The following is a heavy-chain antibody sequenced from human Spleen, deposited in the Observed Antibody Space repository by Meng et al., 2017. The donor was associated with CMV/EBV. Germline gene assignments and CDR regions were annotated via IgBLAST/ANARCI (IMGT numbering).Heavy chain of an antibody. Sequence: QGPLQQGGAGLVLSSASLSLSCAVYGGSFSGSYWSWIRHPPEKGLKWLGEINHSGSTNYNPSLTSRNTISVDTSKNQFSLKLSFVTAADTAVYYCATGLMVYYYFDYWGQGTLVTVSS. CDR3: ATGLMVYYYFDY. CDR1: GGSFSGSY. V-gene: IGHV4-34*01. J-gene: IGHJ4*02. CDR2: INHSGST. D-gene: IGHD2-8*01.